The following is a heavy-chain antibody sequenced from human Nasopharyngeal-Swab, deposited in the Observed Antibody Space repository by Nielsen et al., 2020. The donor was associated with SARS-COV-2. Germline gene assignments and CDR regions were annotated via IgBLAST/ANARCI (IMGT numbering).Heavy chain of an antibody. D-gene: IGHD4-17*01. CDR1: GYTFTSYG. V-gene: IGHV1-18*01. CDR2: ISAYNGNT. CDR3: ARDDYGDYTGDY. J-gene: IGHJ4*02. Sequence: ASVKVSCKASGYTFTSYGISWVRQAPGQGLEGRGWISAYNGNTNYAQKLQGRVTMTTDTSTSTAYMELRSLRSDDTAVYYCARDDYGDYTGDYWGQGTLVTVSS.